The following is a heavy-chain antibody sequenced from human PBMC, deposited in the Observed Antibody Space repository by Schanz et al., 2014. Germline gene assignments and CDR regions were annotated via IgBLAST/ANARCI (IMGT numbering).Heavy chain of an antibody. CDR3: ARLATSKSRLGDAVDI. J-gene: IGHJ3*02. Sequence: EVQLVESGGGLVQPGGSLRFSCAASGFTFSSYAMSWVRQAPGKGLEWVSAISGSGGSTYYADSVKGRFTISRDNSKDTLYLQLTSLRPEDTAVYYCARLATSKSRLGDAVDIWGQGTMVTVSS. CDR2: ISGSGGST. CDR1: GFTFSSYA. V-gene: IGHV3-23*04. D-gene: IGHD6-6*01.